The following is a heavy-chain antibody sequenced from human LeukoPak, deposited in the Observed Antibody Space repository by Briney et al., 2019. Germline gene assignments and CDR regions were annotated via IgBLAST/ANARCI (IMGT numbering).Heavy chain of an antibody. CDR1: GFSFSSYG. Sequence: GGSLRLSCAASGFSFSSYGMHWVRQAPGKGLEWVAVISYDGSNKYYADSVKGRFTISRDNSKNTLYLQMNSLRAEDTAVYYCAKDHGGIAIWGQGTMVTVSS. V-gene: IGHV3-30*18. CDR2: ISYDGSNK. D-gene: IGHD6-13*01. J-gene: IGHJ3*02. CDR3: AKDHGGIAI.